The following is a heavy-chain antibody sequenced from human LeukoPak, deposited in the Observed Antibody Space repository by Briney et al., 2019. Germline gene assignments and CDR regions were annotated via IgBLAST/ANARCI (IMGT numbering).Heavy chain of an antibody. Sequence: GGSLSLSCAASGFTFSSYAMSWVRQAPGRGLEWVSTISGSGDSTYYADSVKGRFTIFRDNSKNTLYLQMNSLRAADTVVYYCAKEGLVNFYYFDYWGQGTLVTVSS. CDR3: AKEGLVNFYYFDY. V-gene: IGHV3-23*01. J-gene: IGHJ4*02. CDR1: GFTFSSYA. D-gene: IGHD1-26*01. CDR2: ISGSGDST.